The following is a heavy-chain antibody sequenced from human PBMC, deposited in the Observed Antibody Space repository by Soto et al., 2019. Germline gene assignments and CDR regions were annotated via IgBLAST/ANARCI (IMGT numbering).Heavy chain of an antibody. J-gene: IGHJ5*02. CDR3: ASLIVVVLPYGNWFDP. CDR1: GGSISSGDYY. CDR2: IYYSGST. V-gene: IGHV4-31*03. D-gene: IGHD3-22*01. Sequence: QVQLQESGPGLVKPSQTLSLTCTVSGGSISSGDYYWSWIRQHPGKGLEWIGYIYYSGSTYYNPSLKSRVTISVDTSKNQFSLKLSSVTAADTAVYYCASLIVVVLPYGNWFDPWGQGTLVTVSS.